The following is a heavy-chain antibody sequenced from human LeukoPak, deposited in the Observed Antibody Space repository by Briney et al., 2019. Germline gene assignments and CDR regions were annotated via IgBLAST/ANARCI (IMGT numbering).Heavy chain of an antibody. J-gene: IGHJ6*02. CDR3: ANTMVRGSYTMDV. D-gene: IGHD3-10*01. Sequence: GGSLRLSCAAFGFTFTSYAMTWVRQAPGKGLEWVSGISYSGSSTYYEDSVKGRFTISRDNYKNTLYLQLSSLRAEDTAVYYCANTMVRGSYTMDVRGQGATVTVSS. V-gene: IGHV3-23*05. CDR2: ISYSGSST. CDR1: GFTFTSYA.